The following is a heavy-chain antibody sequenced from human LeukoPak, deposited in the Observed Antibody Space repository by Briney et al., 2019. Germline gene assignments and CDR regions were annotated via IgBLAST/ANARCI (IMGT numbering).Heavy chain of an antibody. CDR2: INHSGST. V-gene: IGHV4-34*01. D-gene: IGHD3-10*01. Sequence: SETLSLTCAVYGGSFSGYYWSWIRQPPGKGLEWIGEINHSGSTNYNPSLKSRVTISVDTSKNQFSLKLSSVTAADTAVYYCARDGSGSYNWFDPWGQGTLVTVSS. CDR1: GGSFSGYY. CDR3: ARDGSGSYNWFDP. J-gene: IGHJ5*02.